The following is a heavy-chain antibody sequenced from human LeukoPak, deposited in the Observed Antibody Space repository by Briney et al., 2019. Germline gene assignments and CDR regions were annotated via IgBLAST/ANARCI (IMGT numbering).Heavy chain of an antibody. D-gene: IGHD6-6*01. V-gene: IGHV2-5*01. Sequence: TLSLTCTVSGGSISSYYWSWIRQPPGKALEWLALIYWNDDKRYSPSLKSRLTITKDTSKNQVVLTMTNMDPVDTATYYCARIAARPNALFDYWGQGTLVTVSS. CDR2: IYWNDDK. CDR1: GGSISSYY. J-gene: IGHJ4*02. CDR3: ARIAARPNALFDY.